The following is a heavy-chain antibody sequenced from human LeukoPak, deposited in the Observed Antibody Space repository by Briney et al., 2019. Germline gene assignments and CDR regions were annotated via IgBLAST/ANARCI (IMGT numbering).Heavy chain of an antibody. Sequence: SETLSLTCTVSGGSISSYYWSWIRQPAGKGLEWIGRIYTSGSTNYNPSLKSRVTMSVDTSKNQFSLKLSSVTAADTAVYYCARLHIHRQWVGNFDYWGQGTLVTVSS. J-gene: IGHJ4*02. CDR2: IYTSGST. D-gene: IGHD6-19*01. CDR3: ARLHIHRQWVGNFDY. CDR1: GGSISSYY. V-gene: IGHV4-4*07.